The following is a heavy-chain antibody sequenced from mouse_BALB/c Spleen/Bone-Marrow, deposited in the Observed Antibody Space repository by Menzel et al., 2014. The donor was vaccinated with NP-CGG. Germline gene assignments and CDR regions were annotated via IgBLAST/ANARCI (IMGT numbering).Heavy chain of an antibody. CDR1: GYTFSSYW. V-gene: IGHV1-9*01. J-gene: IGHJ1*01. CDR3: AREDGLWYFDV. D-gene: IGHD1-1*01. Sequence: ESGAELMKPGASVKISCKATGYTFSSYWIEWVKQRPGHGLEWIGEILPGSGSTNYNEKFKGKAAFTADTSSNTAYMQLSSLTSEDSAVYYCAREDGLWYFDVWGAGTTVTVSS. CDR2: ILPGSGST.